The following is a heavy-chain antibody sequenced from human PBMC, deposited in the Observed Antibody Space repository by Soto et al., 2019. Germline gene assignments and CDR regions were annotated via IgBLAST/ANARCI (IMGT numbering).Heavy chain of an antibody. V-gene: IGHV1-46*03. CDR3: LSRDTLWSYLQTFVY. CDR2: INPSGGST. Sequence: ASVKVSCKASGYTFTSHHIHWVRQAPGQGLEWMGRINPSGGSTTYLPKFQGRVTMTTDTSTSTLYMDLSSLRSDDTAVYYCLSRDTLWSYLQTFVYWGQGTLVTVSS. D-gene: IGHD1-26*01. CDR1: GYTFTSHH. J-gene: IGHJ4*02.